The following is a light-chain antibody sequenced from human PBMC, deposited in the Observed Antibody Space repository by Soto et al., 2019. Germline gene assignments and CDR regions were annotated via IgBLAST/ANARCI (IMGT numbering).Light chain of an antibody. CDR1: QTISSW. CDR2: KAS. Sequence: DIQMTQSPSTLSASLGDTVTITCRASQTISSWLAWYQQKPGKAPKLLIYKASTLKSGVPSRFSGSGSGTEFTLTISSLQTDDFATYYCQHYNSYSEAFGQGTKVDIK. V-gene: IGKV1-5*03. J-gene: IGKJ1*01. CDR3: QHYNSYSEA.